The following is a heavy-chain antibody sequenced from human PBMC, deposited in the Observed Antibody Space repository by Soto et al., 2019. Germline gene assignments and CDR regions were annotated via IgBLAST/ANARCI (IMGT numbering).Heavy chain of an antibody. CDR1: VVSMSNYY. CDR2: IYYSGST. CDR3: ARDSILSAAIGWFEP. V-gene: IGHV4-59*01. Sequence: XETLSLTCTFSVVSMSNYYWSCIRQPPGKGLEWIGYIYYSGSTNYNPSLKSRVTISLDTSKKQFSLKLNSVTAADTAVYYCARDSILSAAIGWFEPWGPGTLGTVSS. J-gene: IGHJ5*02. D-gene: IGHD2-2*02.